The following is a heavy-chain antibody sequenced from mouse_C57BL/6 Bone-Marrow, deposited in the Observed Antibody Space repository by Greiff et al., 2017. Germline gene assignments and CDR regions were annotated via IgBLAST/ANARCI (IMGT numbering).Heavy chain of an antibody. Sequence: VQLQQSVAELVRPGASLKLSCTASGFNIKNTYMHWVKQRPDQGLEWIGRIGPALGNTKSAPKVQGKAPITADTSSNTAYLQLSSLTSADTAIYYCADGYWADYWGQGTTLTVSS. CDR2: IGPALGNT. D-gene: IGHD2-3*01. CDR1: GFNIKNTY. CDR3: ADGYWADY. V-gene: IGHV14-3*01. J-gene: IGHJ2*01.